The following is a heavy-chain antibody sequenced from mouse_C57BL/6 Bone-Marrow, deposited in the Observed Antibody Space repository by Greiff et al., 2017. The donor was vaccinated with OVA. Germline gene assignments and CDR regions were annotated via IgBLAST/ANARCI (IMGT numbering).Heavy chain of an antibody. Sequence: VQLQQSGAELVKPGASVKLSCTASGFTFTDYYMHWVKQRTEQGLEWIGRIDPADGETKYAPTFQGKATITADTSSNSAYLQLSSLPSVNTAVYYCASSDCGSSPGFAYWGQGTLVTVSA. CDR3: ASSDCGSSPGFAY. CDR1: GFTFTDYY. D-gene: IGHD1-1*01. J-gene: IGHJ3*01. V-gene: IGHV14-2*01. CDR2: IDPADGET.